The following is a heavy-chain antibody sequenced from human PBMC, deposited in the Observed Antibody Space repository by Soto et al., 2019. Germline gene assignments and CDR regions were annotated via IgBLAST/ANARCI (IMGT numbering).Heavy chain of an antibody. CDR3: ARELSWPDGFDI. CDR2: IAYDGSNT. CDR1: GFTFSSTA. J-gene: IGHJ3*02. Sequence: QVHLVESGGGVVQPGRSLRLSCAASGFTFSSTAMDWVRQAPGKGLEWVAVIAYDGSNTYYADSVKGRFTISRDNSKNTLYLQMNSLRAEDTAIYYCARELSWPDGFDIWGQGTMVTFSS. V-gene: IGHV3-30-3*01.